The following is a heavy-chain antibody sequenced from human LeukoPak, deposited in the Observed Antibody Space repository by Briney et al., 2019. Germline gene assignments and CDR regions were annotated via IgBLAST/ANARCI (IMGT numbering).Heavy chain of an antibody. D-gene: IGHD6-19*01. CDR1: GFTFSSYW. V-gene: IGHV3-74*01. J-gene: IGHJ3*02. CDR2: IISDGSST. Sequence: GGSLRLSCAASGFTFSSYWMHWVRQAPVKGRVWVSRIISDGSSTSYADSVKGRFTISRDNAKNTLFLQMNSLRAEDTALYYCAREDVDITVATSGAFDIWGQGTMVTVSS. CDR3: AREDVDITVATSGAFDI.